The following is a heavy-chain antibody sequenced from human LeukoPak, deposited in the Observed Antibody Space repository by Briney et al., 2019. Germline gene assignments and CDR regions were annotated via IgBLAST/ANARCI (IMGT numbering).Heavy chain of an antibody. CDR2: ISGSGGNT. CDR1: GFTFSSYA. D-gene: IGHD3-22*01. Sequence: GGSLRLSCAAFGFTFSSYAMSWVRQAPRKGLEWVSSISGSGGNTYYADSVKGRFTISRDNSKNTLYLQMYSLRAEDTAVYYCAKVGYDSSGYPYYFDYWGQGTLATVSS. V-gene: IGHV3-23*01. CDR3: AKVGYDSSGYPYYFDY. J-gene: IGHJ4*02.